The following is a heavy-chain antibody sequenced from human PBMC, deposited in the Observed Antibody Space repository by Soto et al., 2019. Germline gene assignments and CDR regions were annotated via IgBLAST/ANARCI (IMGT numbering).Heavy chain of an antibody. J-gene: IGHJ6*02. CDR2: INPKFGDT. CDR1: GYTFTAYH. D-gene: IGHD3-10*02. CDR3: ARNMDYYYGRGSGNGHGV. Sequence: QVRLVQSGAEVKEPGDSVRVSCEASGYTFTAYHIHWVRQAPGQGLEWMGWINPKFGDTGYAQDFQGRVSMTSDMSISTVYMEFSRLTSHDTAIYYCARNMDYYYGRGSGNGHGVWGPGTTVTVFS. V-gene: IGHV1-2*02.